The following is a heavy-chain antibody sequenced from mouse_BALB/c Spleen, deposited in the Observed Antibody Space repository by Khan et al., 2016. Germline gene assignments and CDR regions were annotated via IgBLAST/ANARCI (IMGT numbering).Heavy chain of an antibody. Sequence: QIQLVQSGPELKKPGETVKISCKASGYTFTNYGMNWVKQAPGKGLKWMGWINTYTGEPTYADDFKGRFAFSLETSASTAYLQINNLKNEDTATYFCATTVLAGAWFAYWGQGTLVTVSA. CDR1: GYTFTNYG. D-gene: IGHD1-1*01. CDR3: ATTVLAGAWFAY. J-gene: IGHJ3*01. V-gene: IGHV9-3-1*01. CDR2: INTYTGEP.